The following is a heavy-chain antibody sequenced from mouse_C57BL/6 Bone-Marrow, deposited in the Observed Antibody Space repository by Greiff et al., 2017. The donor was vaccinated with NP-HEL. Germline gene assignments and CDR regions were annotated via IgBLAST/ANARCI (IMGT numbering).Heavy chain of an antibody. J-gene: IGHJ1*03. CDR1: GYTFTSYW. CDR2: IDPSDSYT. Sequence: QVQLKQSGAELVMPGASVKLSCKASGYTFTSYWMHWVKQRPGQGLEWIGEIDPSDSYTNYNQKFKGKSTLTVDKSSSTAYMQLSSLTSEDSAVYYCVRDYYYGSSYDWYFDVWGTGTTVTVSA. D-gene: IGHD1-1*01. CDR3: VRDYYYGSSYDWYFDV. V-gene: IGHV1-69*01.